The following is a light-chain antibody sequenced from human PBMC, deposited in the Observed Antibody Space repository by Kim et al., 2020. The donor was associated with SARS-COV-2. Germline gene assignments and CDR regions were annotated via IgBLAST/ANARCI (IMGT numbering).Light chain of an antibody. CDR3: QQYRSFVT. J-gene: IGKJ1*01. CDR1: QSISNF. Sequence: DIQMTQFPSTLSATIGDKVTITCRASQSISNFLAWFQQKPGQAPKVLIYLASTLESGVPSRFSGSGSGTEFTLTISSLQPDDFATYYCQQYRSFVTFGQGTKVDIK. V-gene: IGKV1-5*03. CDR2: LAS.